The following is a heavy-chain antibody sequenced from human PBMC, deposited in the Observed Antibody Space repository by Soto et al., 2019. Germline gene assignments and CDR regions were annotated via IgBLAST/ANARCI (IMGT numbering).Heavy chain of an antibody. Sequence: SVKVSCKASGYTFTSYGISWVRQAPGQGLEWMGWISAYNGNTNYAQKLQGRVTMTTDTSTSTAYMGLRSLRSDDTAVYYCARXRPYYYDSSGPPYYFDYWGQGTLVTVSS. CDR2: ISAYNGNT. V-gene: IGHV1-18*04. CDR3: ARXRPYYYDSSGPPYYFDY. D-gene: IGHD3-22*01. CDR1: GYTFTSYG. J-gene: IGHJ4*02.